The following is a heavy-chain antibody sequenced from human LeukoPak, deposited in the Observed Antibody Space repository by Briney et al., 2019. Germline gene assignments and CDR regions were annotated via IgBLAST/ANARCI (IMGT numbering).Heavy chain of an antibody. J-gene: IGHJ4*02. Sequence: GGPLRLSCVVSGFTFSRYDMHWVRQGIGKGLKWVSGIGTAGDTRYADSVKGRFTISRENGKNSVYLQMNNLRAGDTAVYFCAREGTTGFADFDLWGQGTLVTVPS. CDR1: GFTFSRYD. CDR3: AREGTTGFADFDL. CDR2: IGTAGDT. D-gene: IGHD3-10*01. V-gene: IGHV3-13*01.